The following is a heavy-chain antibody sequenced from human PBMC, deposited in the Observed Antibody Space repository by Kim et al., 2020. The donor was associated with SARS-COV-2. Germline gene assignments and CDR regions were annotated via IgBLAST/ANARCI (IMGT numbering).Heavy chain of an antibody. D-gene: IGHD7-27*01. V-gene: IGHV3-20*03. CDR2: TT. J-gene: IGHJ4*02. CDR3: ARDRAGDFDY. Sequence: TTDYADSLKGRFTISRDNARNSLYLQMNSVRAEDTALYYCARDRAGDFDYWGQGTLVTVSS.